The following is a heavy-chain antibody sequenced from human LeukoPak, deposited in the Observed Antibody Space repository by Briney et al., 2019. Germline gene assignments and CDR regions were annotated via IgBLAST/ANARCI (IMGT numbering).Heavy chain of an antibody. CDR3: AGDYGGHGGFDY. CDR2: ISSSGSTI. Sequence: GGSLRLACAASGFTFSSYEMNWVRQAPGKGLEWVSYISSSGSTIYYADSVKGRFTISRDNAKNSLYLQMNSLRADDTAVYYCAGDYGGHGGFDYWGQGTLVTVSS. D-gene: IGHD4-23*01. J-gene: IGHJ4*02. V-gene: IGHV3-48*03. CDR1: GFTFSSYE.